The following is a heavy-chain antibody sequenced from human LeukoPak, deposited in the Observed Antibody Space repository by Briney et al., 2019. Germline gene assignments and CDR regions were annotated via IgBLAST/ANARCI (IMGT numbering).Heavy chain of an antibody. CDR3: ARSQTPYYYDDSGYYTFAY. Sequence: GSSPKVSSTASGGTFTSYAINWVRQAPGQGLEWMGSIIPLLDIANYAQNFQGRVTITADKSTSTAYMELSSLRSEDTAVYYCARSQTPYYYDDSGYYTFAYWGQGTLVTVSS. CDR2: IIPLLDIA. CDR1: GGTFTSYA. J-gene: IGHJ4*02. D-gene: IGHD3-22*01. V-gene: IGHV1-69*04.